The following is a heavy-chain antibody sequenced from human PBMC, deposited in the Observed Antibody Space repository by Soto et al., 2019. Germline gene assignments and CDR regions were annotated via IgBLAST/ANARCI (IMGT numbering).Heavy chain of an antibody. J-gene: IGHJ6*03. CDR1: GFTFSSYA. CDR3: AKSGYCSGGSCYSYYYYYYMDV. D-gene: IGHD2-15*01. CDR2: ISGSGGST. Sequence: GSLRLSCAASGFTFSSYAMSWVRQAPGKGLEWVSAISGSGGSTYYADSVKGRFTISRDNSKNTLYLQMNSLRAEDTAVYYCAKSGYCSGGSCYSYYYYYYMDVWGKGTTVTVSS. V-gene: IGHV3-23*01.